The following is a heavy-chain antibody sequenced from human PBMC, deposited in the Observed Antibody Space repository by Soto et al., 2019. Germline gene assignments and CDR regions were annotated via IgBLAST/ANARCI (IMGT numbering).Heavy chain of an antibody. D-gene: IGHD6-6*01. CDR2: ISGSGGST. V-gene: IGHV3-23*01. CDR1: GFTFSSYA. J-gene: IGHJ4*02. Sequence: PGWSLRLSCASSGFTFSSYAMSWVRQAPGKGLEWVSAISGSGGSTYYADSVKGRFTISRDNSKNTLYLQMNSLRAEDTAVYYCAKPHLYSSSSPFDYWGQGTLVTVSS. CDR3: AKPHLYSSSSPFDY.